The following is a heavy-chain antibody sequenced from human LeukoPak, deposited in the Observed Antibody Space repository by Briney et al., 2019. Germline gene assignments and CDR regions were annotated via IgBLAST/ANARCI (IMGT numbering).Heavy chain of an antibody. J-gene: IGHJ4*02. V-gene: IGHV3-11*01. D-gene: IGHD3-22*01. CDR2: ISSSGSTI. CDR3: ARDLGDGVYDSSGYYYTGIDY. CDR1: GFTFSDYY. Sequence: PGGSLRLSCAASGFTFSDYYMSWIRQAPGKGLEWVSYISSSGSTIYYADSVKGRFTISRDNAKNSLYLQMNSLRAEDTAVYYCARDLGDGVYDSSGYYYTGIDYWGQGTLVTVSS.